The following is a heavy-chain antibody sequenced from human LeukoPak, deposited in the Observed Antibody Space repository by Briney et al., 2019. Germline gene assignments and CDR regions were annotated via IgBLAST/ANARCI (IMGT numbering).Heavy chain of an antibody. D-gene: IGHD1/OR15-1a*01. Sequence: SVKVSCKASGGTFSSYAISWVRQAPGQGLEWMGGIIPIFGTANYAQKFQGRVTITADESTTTAYMELSSLRSEDTAVNYCARNKRPGKRTVNWFDPWGQGTLVTVSS. CDR3: ARNKRPGKRTVNWFDP. CDR1: GGTFSSYA. CDR2: IIPIFGTA. V-gene: IGHV1-69*13. J-gene: IGHJ5*02.